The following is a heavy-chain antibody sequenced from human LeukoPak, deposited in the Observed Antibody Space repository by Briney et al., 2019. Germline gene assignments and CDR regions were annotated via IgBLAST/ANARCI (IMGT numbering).Heavy chain of an antibody. CDR1: GFTFSSYS. D-gene: IGHD2-2*01. V-gene: IGHV3-21*01. J-gene: IGHJ4*02. CDR3: ARGGCSSASCAFDY. Sequence: GVSLRLSCAASGFTFSSYSMKWVRQAPGKGLEWVSSISSSSSHIYYADSVKGRFTISRDNAKNSLYLQMNSLRAEDTAVYYCARGGCSSASCAFDYWGQGTLVTVSS. CDR2: ISSSSSHI.